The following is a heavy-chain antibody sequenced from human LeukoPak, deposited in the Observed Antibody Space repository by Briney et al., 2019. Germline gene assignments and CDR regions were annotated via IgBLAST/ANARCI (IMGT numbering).Heavy chain of an antibody. Sequence: QAGGSLRLSCVASGFTFSTYWMSWVRQAPGKGLEWVANIDQDGSEKYYVDSVKGRFTIPRDNAKNSLYLQMSSLRAEDTAVFYCARLAATYDAFDIWGQGTMVTVSS. CDR1: GFTFSTYW. D-gene: IGHD2-15*01. CDR3: ARLAATYDAFDI. J-gene: IGHJ3*02. V-gene: IGHV3-7*01. CDR2: IDQDGSEK.